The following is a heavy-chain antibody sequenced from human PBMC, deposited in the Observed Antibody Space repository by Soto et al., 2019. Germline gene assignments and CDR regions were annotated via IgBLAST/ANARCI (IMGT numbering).Heavy chain of an antibody. V-gene: IGHV4-30-4*01. D-gene: IGHD3-10*01. CDR2: IYYSGST. J-gene: IGHJ4*02. Sequence: SETLSVTCTVSGVSISSGDYYWSWIRQPPGKGLEWIGYIYYSGSTYYNPSLKSRVTISVDTSKNQFSLKLSSVTAADTAVYYCARDKEGDYYGSGTYLDYCGQGTLVTVSS. CDR3: ARDKEGDYYGSGTYLDY. CDR1: GVSISSGDYY.